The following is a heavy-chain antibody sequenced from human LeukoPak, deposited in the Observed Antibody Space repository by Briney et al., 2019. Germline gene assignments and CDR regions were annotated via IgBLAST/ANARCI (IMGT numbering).Heavy chain of an antibody. Sequence: PSQTLSLTCAVSGGSISSGDYSWSWIRQPPGKGLEWIGYIYHSGSTYYNPSLKSRVTVSVDRSKNQFSLKLSSVTAADTAVYYCARGGGRITMVRGVTTYLRGFDYWGQGTLVTVSS. D-gene: IGHD3-10*01. CDR3: ARGGGRITMVRGVTTYLRGFDY. CDR1: GGSISSGDYS. V-gene: IGHV4-30-2*01. J-gene: IGHJ4*02. CDR2: IYHSGST.